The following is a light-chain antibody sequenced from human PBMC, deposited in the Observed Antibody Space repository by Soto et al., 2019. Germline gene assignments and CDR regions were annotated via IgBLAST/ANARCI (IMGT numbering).Light chain of an antibody. CDR3: TSYTSSNNYV. J-gene: IGLJ1*01. CDR1: SSDFGNYNS. CDR2: DVS. Sequence: QSVLTQPASVSGSPGHSITISCTGTSSDFGNYNSVSWYQHHPGKAPKLVIYDVSNRPSGVSNRFSGSKSGNTASLTISGLQAEDEADYYCTSYTSSNNYVFGTGTKVTVL. V-gene: IGLV2-14*03.